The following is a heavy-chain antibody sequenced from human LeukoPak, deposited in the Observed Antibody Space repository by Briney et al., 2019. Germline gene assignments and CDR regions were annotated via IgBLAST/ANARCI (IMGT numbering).Heavy chain of an antibody. D-gene: IGHD6-19*01. CDR3: ARGGSLAAAPHLYYFDY. CDR1: GYTFTSYY. V-gene: IGHV1-46*01. CDR2: INPIGGST. Sequence: ASVKVSCKASGYTFTSYYLHWVRQAPGQGLEWMGIINPIGGSTTYAQKFQGRVTMTRDTSTSTVYMELSSLRSEDPAVYYCARGGSLAAAPHLYYFDYWGQGSLVTVSS. J-gene: IGHJ4*02.